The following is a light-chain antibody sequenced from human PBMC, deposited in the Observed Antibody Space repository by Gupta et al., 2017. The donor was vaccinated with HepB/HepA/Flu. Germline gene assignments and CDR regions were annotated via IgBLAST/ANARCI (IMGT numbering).Light chain of an antibody. J-gene: IGKJ3*01. CDR1: QSISSW. Sequence: DIHITHSPSTLSASVGDRVTITCRASQSISSWLAWYQQKPGKAPKLLIYKVSSRERGVSSRFSGSGFGTEVYITINGRQQDDFAAYYCQQDEGYSPFTFGHGTKVDIK. CDR2: KVS. V-gene: IGKV1-5*03. CDR3: QQDEGYSPFT.